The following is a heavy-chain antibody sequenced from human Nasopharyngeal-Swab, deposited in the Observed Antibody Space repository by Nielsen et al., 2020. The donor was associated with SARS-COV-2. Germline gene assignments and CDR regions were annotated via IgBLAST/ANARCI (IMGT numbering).Heavy chain of an antibody. J-gene: IGHJ3*02. D-gene: IGHD7-27*01. CDR2: INPNSGGT. V-gene: IGHV1-2*02. Sequence: ASVKVSCKASGCTFTSYAMNWVRQAPGQGLEWMGWINPNSGGTNYAQKFQGRVTMTRDTSISTAYMELSRLRSDDTAVYYCARDDLTAYDAFDIWGQGTMVTVSS. CDR3: ARDDLTAYDAFDI. CDR1: GCTFTSYA.